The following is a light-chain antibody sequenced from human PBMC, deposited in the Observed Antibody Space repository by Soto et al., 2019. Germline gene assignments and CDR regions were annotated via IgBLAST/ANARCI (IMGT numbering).Light chain of an antibody. CDR2: DVS. CDR3: CSYAGSYTLV. Sequence: QSALTQPRSVSGSPGQSVTISCTGTSSDVGGYNYVSWYQQHPGKAPKLMIYDVSKRPSGVPDRFSGSKSGNTASLTISALQAEDEAGYYCCSYAGSYTLVFGGGTKVTVL. J-gene: IGLJ2*01. CDR1: SSDVGGYNY. V-gene: IGLV2-11*01.